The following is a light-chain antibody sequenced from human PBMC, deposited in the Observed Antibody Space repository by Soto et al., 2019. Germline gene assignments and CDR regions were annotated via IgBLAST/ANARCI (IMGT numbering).Light chain of an antibody. Sequence: ALQMTQSPSSLSASVGDRVTITCRASQDISNDLGWYHEKPGPAPQLLIYAASNLQSGVPSRFRGSGSGTDFTLTIRSLQPEDFATYYCLQEYNYPWTFGQGTTVEI. CDR3: LQEYNYPWT. CDR2: AAS. J-gene: IGKJ1*01. V-gene: IGKV1-6*01. CDR1: QDISND.